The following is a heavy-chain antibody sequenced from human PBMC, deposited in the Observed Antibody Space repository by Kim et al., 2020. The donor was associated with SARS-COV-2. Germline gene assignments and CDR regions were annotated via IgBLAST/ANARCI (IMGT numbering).Heavy chain of an antibody. V-gene: IGHV4-30-2*04. CDR3: ARASTVVKQGAIDV. J-gene: IGHJ4*02. D-gene: IGHD2-15*01. Sequence: CSPSLKSRVTISLDTSKNQFSLRLTSVTVADTALYYCARASTVVKQGAIDVWGQGSLVTVSS.